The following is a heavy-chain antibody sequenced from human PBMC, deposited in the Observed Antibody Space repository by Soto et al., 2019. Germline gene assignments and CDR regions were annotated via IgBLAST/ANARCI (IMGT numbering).Heavy chain of an antibody. D-gene: IGHD3-10*01. CDR2: ISYDGSNK. V-gene: IGHV3-30*18. J-gene: IGHJ4*02. Sequence: QVQLVESGGGVVQPGRSLRLSCAASGFTFSSYGMHWVRQAPGKGLEWVAVISYDGSNKYYADSVKGRFTISRDNSKNTLYLQMNSLRAEDTAVYYCAKLPMVRGVTPDYWGQGTLVTVSS. CDR3: AKLPMVRGVTPDY. CDR1: GFTFSSYG.